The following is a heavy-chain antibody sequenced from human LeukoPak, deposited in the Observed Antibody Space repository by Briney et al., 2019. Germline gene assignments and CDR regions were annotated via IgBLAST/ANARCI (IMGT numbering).Heavy chain of an antibody. J-gene: IGHJ6*03. CDR3: AKDPDYYYMDV. CDR2: ISGRGGWT. CDR1: GFTFSNYA. Sequence: PGGSLRLSCAASGFTFSNYAMIWVRQPPGKGLEWVSAISGRGGWTYYADSVKGRFTISRDDSKNMMWLQMSSLRAEDTALYYCAKDPDYYYMDVWGKGTTVTVSS. V-gene: IGHV3-23*01.